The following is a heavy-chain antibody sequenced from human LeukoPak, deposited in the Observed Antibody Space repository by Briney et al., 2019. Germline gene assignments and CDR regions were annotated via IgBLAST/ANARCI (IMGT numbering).Heavy chain of an antibody. D-gene: IGHD2-2*01. J-gene: IGHJ4*02. CDR3: AKDRIRGCSSTSCYPGGFDY. Sequence: GGSLRLSCAASGFTFSSYAMSWVRQAPGKGLEWVSAISGSGGSTYYADSVKGRFTISRDNSKNTLYLQMNSLRAEDTAVYYCAKDRIRGCSSTSCYPGGFDYWGQGTLVTVPS. CDR2: ISGSGGST. CDR1: GFTFSSYA. V-gene: IGHV3-23*01.